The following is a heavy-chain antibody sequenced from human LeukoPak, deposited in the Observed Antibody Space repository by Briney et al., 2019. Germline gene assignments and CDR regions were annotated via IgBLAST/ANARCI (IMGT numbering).Heavy chain of an antibody. CDR1: GGSISSSSYY. CDR2: IYYSGST. CDR3: ARQAEGGSYHETFDY. D-gene: IGHD1-26*01. V-gene: IGHV4-39*01. J-gene: IGHJ4*02. Sequence: NASETLSLTCTVSGGSISSSSYYWGWIRQPPGKGLEWIGSIYYSGSTYYNPSLKSRVTISVDTSKNQFSLKLSSVTAADTAVYYCARQAEGGSYHETFDYWGQGTLVTVSS.